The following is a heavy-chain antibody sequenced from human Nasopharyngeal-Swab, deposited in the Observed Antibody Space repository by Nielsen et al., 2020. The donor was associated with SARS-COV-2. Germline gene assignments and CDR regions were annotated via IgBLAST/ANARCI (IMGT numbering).Heavy chain of an antibody. CDR3: ARGRLRYFDWLPRGGYWFDP. V-gene: IGHV4-34*01. CDR1: GGSFSGYY. J-gene: IGHJ5*02. D-gene: IGHD3-9*01. CDR2: INHSGST. Sequence: GSLRLSCAVYGGSFSGYYWSWIRQPPGKGLEWIGEINHSGSTNYNPSLKSRVTISVDTSKNQFSLKLSSVTAADTAVYYCARGRLRYFDWLPRGGYWFDPWGQGTLVTVSS.